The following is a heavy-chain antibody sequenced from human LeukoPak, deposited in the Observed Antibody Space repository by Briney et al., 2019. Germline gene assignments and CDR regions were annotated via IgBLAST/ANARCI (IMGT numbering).Heavy chain of an antibody. CDR3: ARGEYGNNSGKFGIDY. V-gene: IGHV4-59*01. J-gene: IGHJ4*02. CDR2: IYYSGTT. D-gene: IGHD4-23*01. Sequence: SETLSLTCTVSSDSISSYYWSWIRQPPGKGLEWIGYIYYSGTTKYNPSLKSRVTISIDTSKNQFSLKLSSVTAADTAVYYCARGEYGNNSGKFGIDYWGQGTLVTVSS. CDR1: SDSISSYY.